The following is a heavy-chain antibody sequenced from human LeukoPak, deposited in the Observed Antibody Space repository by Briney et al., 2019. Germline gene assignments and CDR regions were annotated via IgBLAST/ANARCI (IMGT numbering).Heavy chain of an antibody. CDR1: GYTFTGYY. J-gene: IGHJ6*02. CDR3: ARVAGGIAVAGTNYGMDV. V-gene: IGHV1-2*02. CDR2: INPNSGGT. D-gene: IGHD6-19*01. Sequence: GASVKVSCKASGYTFTGYYMHWVRQAPGQGLEWMGWINPNSGGTNYAQKFQGRVTMTRDTSISTAYMELSRLRSDDTAVYYCARVAGGIAVAGTNYGMDVWGQGTTVTVSS.